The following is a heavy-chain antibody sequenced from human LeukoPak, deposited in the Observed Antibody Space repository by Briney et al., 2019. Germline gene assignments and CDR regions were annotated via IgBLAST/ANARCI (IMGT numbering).Heavy chain of an antibody. J-gene: IGHJ6*02. V-gene: IGHV1-69*13. Sequence: ASVTVSCKASGGTFSSYAISWVRQAPGQGLEWMGGIIPIFGTANYAQKFQGRVTITADESTSTAYMELSSLRSEDTAVYYCARWDRTTSKDYYYYGMDVWGQGTTVTVSS. CDR1: GGTFSSYA. D-gene: IGHD1-14*01. CDR2: IIPIFGTA. CDR3: ARWDRTTSKDYYYYGMDV.